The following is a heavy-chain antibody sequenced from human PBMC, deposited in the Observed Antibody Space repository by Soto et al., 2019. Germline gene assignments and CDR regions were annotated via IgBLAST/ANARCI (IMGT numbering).Heavy chain of an antibody. CDR2: ISYDGSNK. CDR1: GFTFSSYG. CDR3: AKVSDFNWFDP. Sequence: GSLRLSCAASGFTFSSYGMHWVRQAPGKGLEWVAVISYDGSNKYYADSVKGRFTISRDNSKNTLYLQMSSLRAEDTAVYYCAKVSDFNWFDPWGQGTLVTVSS. D-gene: IGHD2-21*01. V-gene: IGHV3-30*18. J-gene: IGHJ5*02.